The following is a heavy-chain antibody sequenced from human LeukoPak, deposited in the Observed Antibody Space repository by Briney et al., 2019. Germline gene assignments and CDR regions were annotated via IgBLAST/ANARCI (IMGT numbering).Heavy chain of an antibody. J-gene: IGHJ4*02. CDR2: INPNSGAT. Sequence: GPSVKVSCKASGYSFTDYYIHWVRQAPGQGLEWMGWINPNSGATHYAQNFQGRVIMTRDTSINTAYMELSRLRSDDTSFYYCAGAYYDFGLGSHFDYWGQGILITVSS. CDR3: AGAYYDFGLGSHFDY. D-gene: IGHD3-3*01. CDR1: GYSFTDYY. V-gene: IGHV1-2*02.